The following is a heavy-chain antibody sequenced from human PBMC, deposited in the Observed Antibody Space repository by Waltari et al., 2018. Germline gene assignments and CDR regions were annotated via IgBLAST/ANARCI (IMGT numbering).Heavy chain of an antibody. Sequence: EVQLVGSGGGLVKPGGSLRLSCPASGSPFSRYPLTWVRQAPGKGLEWVSSISSGSSYIDYADSVKGRFTISRDNAKNTLYLQMNRLRVEDTAVYYCAREWGVMVGTAGFYFDYWGQGALVTVSS. D-gene: IGHD2-15*01. CDR3: AREWGVMVGTAGFYFDY. CDR2: ISSGSSYI. CDR1: GSPFSRYP. J-gene: IGHJ4*02. V-gene: IGHV3-21*01.